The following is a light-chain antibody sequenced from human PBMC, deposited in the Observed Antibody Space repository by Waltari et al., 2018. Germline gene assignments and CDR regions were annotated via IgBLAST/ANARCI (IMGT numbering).Light chain of an antibody. Sequence: EIVLTQSPGTLSLSPGERATLSCRASQSVGRSLAWYQQKRGQATRLLIYGASSRATGIPDRFSGSGSGTDFSLTISRLEPEDFAVYYCQHYVRLPATFGQGTDVEIK. CDR2: GAS. J-gene: IGKJ1*01. V-gene: IGKV3-20*01. CDR3: QHYVRLPAT. CDR1: QSVGRS.